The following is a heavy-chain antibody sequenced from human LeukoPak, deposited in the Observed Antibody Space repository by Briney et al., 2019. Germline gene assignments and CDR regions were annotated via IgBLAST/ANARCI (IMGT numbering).Heavy chain of an antibody. J-gene: IGHJ5*02. CDR3: ARSSTSPTLGFDP. CDR2: INHSGST. D-gene: IGHD2-2*01. CDR1: GYSVSSGYY. V-gene: IGHV4-38-2*02. Sequence: SETLSLTCTVSGYSVSSGYYWGWIRQPPGKGLEWIGEINHSGSTNYNPSLKSRVTISVDTSKNQFSLKLSSVTAADTAVYYCARSSTSPTLGFDPWGQGTLVTVSS.